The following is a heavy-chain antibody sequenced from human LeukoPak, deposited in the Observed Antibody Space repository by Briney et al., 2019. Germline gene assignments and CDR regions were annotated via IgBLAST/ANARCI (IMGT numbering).Heavy chain of an antibody. V-gene: IGHV3-30*18. CDR3: AKEGYCGGDCYSSFDY. CDR1: GFTFSSYG. Sequence: GGSLRLSCAASGFTFSSYGMRWVRQAPGKGREWVAVISYDGNNKYYAGSVKGRFTISRDNSKNTLYLQMNSLRAEDTAVYYCAKEGYCGGDCYSSFDYWGQGTLVTVSS. CDR2: ISYDGNNK. D-gene: IGHD2-21*02. J-gene: IGHJ4*02.